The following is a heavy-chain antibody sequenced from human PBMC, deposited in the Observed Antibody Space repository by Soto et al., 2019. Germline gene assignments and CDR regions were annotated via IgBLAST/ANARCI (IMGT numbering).Heavy chain of an antibody. CDR3: AKRDVDTAMVTVYYYGMDV. CDR1: GFTFSSYG. Sequence: QVQLVESGGGVVQPGRSLRLSCAASGFTFSSYGMHWVRQAPGKGLEWVVVISYDGSNKYYADSVKGRFTISRDNSKNTLYLQINSLRAEDTAVYYCAKRDVDTAMVTVYYYGMDVWGQGTTVTVSS. CDR2: ISYDGSNK. D-gene: IGHD5-18*01. V-gene: IGHV3-30*18. J-gene: IGHJ6*02.